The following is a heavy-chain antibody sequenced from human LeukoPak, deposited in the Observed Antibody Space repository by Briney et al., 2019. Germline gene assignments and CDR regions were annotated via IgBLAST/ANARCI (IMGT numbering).Heavy chain of an antibody. CDR2: INPNSGGT. D-gene: IGHD2-15*01. CDR1: GYTFTVYY. Sequence: EASVTVSCTASGYTFTVYYMHWVRQAPGQGLEWMGWINPNSGGTNYAQKFQGRVTMTRDTSISTAYMELSRLRSDDTAVYYCARSNTDCSGGSCYFDPWGQGTLVTVSS. V-gene: IGHV1-2*02. J-gene: IGHJ5*02. CDR3: ARSNTDCSGGSCYFDP.